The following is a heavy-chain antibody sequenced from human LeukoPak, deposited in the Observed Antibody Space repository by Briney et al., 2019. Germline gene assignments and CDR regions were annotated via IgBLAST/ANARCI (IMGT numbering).Heavy chain of an antibody. CDR3: ARAQYCGGDCYWSFDY. CDR1: GFIISNYN. D-gene: IGHD2-21*02. Sequence: GGSMRLSCAASGFIISNYNMNWVRQAPGKGLEWLSYISGSSTTIYYADSVKGRFTISRDNAKNSLYLQINSLRDEDTAVYYCARAQYCGGDCYWSFDYWGQGTLVTVSS. V-gene: IGHV3-48*02. J-gene: IGHJ4*02. CDR2: ISGSSTTI.